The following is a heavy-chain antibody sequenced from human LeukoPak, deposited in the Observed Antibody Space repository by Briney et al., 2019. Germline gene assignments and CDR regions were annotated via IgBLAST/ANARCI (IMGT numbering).Heavy chain of an antibody. D-gene: IGHD2-2*01. V-gene: IGHV3-72*01. CDR3: AHLGGVVTATTDFGY. Sequence: GGSLRLSCAASGFTFSDHYMDWVRQAPGKGLEWVGRTRNKADTYTTHYAASVEGRFTISREDSKNSLYLQMNSLKTEDTAVYYCAHLGGVVTATTDFGYWGQGTLVTVSS. CDR1: GFTFSDHY. CDR2: TRNKADTYTT. J-gene: IGHJ4*02.